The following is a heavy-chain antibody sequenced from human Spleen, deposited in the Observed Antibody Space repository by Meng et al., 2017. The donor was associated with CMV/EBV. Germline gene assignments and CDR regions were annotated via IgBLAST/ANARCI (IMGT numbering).Heavy chain of an antibody. V-gene: IGHV3-23*03. CDR1: YA. J-gene: IGHJ5*02. Sequence: YAMGWVRQSQGKGLEWVSIIYSGGCSTYYGDSVKGPFTISRDTSENTLSLEMNSLRAENTAVYYCAKDNEGRFCSNGVCYRGGWFDPWGQGTLVTVSS. D-gene: IGHD2-8*01. CDR3: AKDNEGRFCSNGVCYRGGWFDP. CDR2: IYSGGCST.